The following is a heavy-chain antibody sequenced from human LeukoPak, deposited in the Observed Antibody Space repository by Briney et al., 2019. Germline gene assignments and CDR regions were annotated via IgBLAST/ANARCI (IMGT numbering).Heavy chain of an antibody. J-gene: IGHJ4*02. CDR1: GGSVSSGTYY. CDR3: ARQSSGRCYFDY. Sequence: PSETLSLTCTVSGGSVSSGTYYWSWIRQPRGKGLEWIGYIYYSGSTNYNPSLKSRVTISVDTSKNQFSLKLNSVTAAETAVYYCARQSSGRCYFDYWGQGALVTVSS. V-gene: IGHV4-61*01. D-gene: IGHD3-16*02. CDR2: IYYSGST.